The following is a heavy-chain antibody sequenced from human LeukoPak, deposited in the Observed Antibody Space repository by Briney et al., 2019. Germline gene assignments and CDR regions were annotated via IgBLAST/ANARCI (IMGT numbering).Heavy chain of an antibody. CDR2: IDHSGST. D-gene: IGHD6-13*01. Sequence: SETLSLTCTVSGDSVSNGNYYWSWLRQPPGKRLERIGEIDHSGSTQYNPSLKSRVTISLDTSKKQFSLKLASLTAADTAFYYCARYGMAAEGIWWFDPWGQGTLVTVSS. J-gene: IGHJ5*02. V-gene: IGHV4-61*01. CDR3: ARYGMAAEGIWWFDP. CDR1: GDSVSNGNYY.